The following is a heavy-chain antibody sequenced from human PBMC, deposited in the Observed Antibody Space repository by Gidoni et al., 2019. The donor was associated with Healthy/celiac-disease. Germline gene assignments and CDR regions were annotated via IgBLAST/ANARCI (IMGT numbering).Heavy chain of an antibody. CDR1: GYTSTSYD. D-gene: IGHD1-1*01. CDR3: ARRRTKSNWFDP. J-gene: IGHJ5*02. Sequence: QSGAEVKKPGASVKVSFKASGYTSTSYDINWVRQATGQGLEWMGWMTPNSGNTGYAQKFQGRVTMTRNTSISTAYMELSSLRSEDTAVYYCARRRTKSNWFDPWGQGTLVTVSS. CDR2: MTPNSGNT. V-gene: IGHV1-8*01.